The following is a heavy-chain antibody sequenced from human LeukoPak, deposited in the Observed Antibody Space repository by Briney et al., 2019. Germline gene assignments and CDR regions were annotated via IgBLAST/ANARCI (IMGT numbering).Heavy chain of an antibody. CDR1: GFTFSSYA. CDR2: ISYDGTNE. D-gene: IGHD6-19*01. V-gene: IGHV3-30*09. CDR3: AREDYTSAWFYFDY. Sequence: GGSLRLSCAASGFTFSSYAMHWVRQAPGKGLEWVASISYDGTNEYYADSVKGRFAISRDNSKNALYLQMNSLRAEDTAVYYCAREDYTSAWFYFDYLGQGTLVTVSS. J-gene: IGHJ4*02.